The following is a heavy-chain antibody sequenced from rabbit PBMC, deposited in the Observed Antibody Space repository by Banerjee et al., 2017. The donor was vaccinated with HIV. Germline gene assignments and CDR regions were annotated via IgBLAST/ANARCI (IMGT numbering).Heavy chain of an antibody. J-gene: IGHJ3*01. Sequence: QEQLVESGGGLVQPEGSLTLTCTASGFSFSGNTMCWVRQAPGKRPEWIACIYTGGGNTDYASWAKGRFTISKTSSTMVTLQMSSLTAADTATYFCAGSPNTGAYNLWGQGTLVTVS. V-gene: IGHV1S45*01. CDR3: AGSPNTGAYNL. D-gene: IGHD6-1*01. CDR1: GFSFSGNT. CDR2: IYTGGGNT.